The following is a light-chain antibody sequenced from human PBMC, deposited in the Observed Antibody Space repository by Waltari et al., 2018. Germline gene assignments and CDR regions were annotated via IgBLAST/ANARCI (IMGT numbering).Light chain of an antibody. Sequence: QSALTQPASVSGSPGQSITISCLGTGRDVGNYNYVSWYQCHPGQAPKLMIYDVTERPSGVSDRFSGSKSGNTASLTISGLQTEDEAFYYCSSYTSDSTIVFGGGTRLTVL. V-gene: IGLV2-14*03. CDR2: DVT. J-gene: IGLJ3*02. CDR1: GRDVGNYNY. CDR3: SSYTSDSTIV.